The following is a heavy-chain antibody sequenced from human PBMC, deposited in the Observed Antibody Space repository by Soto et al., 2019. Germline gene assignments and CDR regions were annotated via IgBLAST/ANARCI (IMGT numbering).Heavy chain of an antibody. CDR2: INPSGGST. CDR1: GYTFTSYY. Sequence: ASVKVSCKASGYTFTSYYMHWVRQAPGQGLEWMGIINPSGGSTSYAQKFQGRVTMTRDTSTSTVYMELSSLRSEDTAVYYCARHDDCDNSPCSTGRWFDPWGQGTLVTVSS. J-gene: IGHJ5*02. V-gene: IGHV1-46*01. CDR3: ARHDDCDNSPCSTGRWFDP. D-gene: IGHD3-22*01.